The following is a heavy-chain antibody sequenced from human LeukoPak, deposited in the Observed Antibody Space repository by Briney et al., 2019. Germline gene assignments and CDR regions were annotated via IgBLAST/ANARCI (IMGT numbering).Heavy chain of an antibody. D-gene: IGHD2-2*01. V-gene: IGHV3-23*01. Sequence: GGSLRLSCAASGFTFSNYAMTWVRQAPGEGLEWVSAISTSGGSTYYADSVKGRFTISRDNSKNTLYLQMNSLRAGDTAVYYCARGTKLYCSSTSCSPFDYWGQGTLVTVSS. CDR2: ISTSGGST. J-gene: IGHJ4*02. CDR3: ARGTKLYCSSTSCSPFDY. CDR1: GFTFSNYA.